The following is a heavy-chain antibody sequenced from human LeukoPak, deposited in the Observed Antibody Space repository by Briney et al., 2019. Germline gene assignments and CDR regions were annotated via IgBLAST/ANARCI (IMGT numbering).Heavy chain of an antibody. CDR2: IYYSGST. CDR1: GGSISSYY. D-gene: IGHD3-10*01. J-gene: IGHJ4*02. CDR3: ASTLYGSGSYYNY. Sequence: SETLSLTCTVSGGSISSYYWSWIRQPSGKGLEWIGYIYYSGSTNYNPSLKSRVTISVDTSKNQFSLKLSSVTAADTAVYYCASTLYGSGSYYNYWGQGTLVTVSS. V-gene: IGHV4-59*01.